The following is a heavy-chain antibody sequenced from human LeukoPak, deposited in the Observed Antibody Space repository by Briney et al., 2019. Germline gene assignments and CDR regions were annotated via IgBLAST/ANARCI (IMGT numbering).Heavy chain of an antibody. V-gene: IGHV4-34*01. CDR1: GGSFSGYY. CDR3: ARDGHAYGHGSPHY. J-gene: IGHJ4*02. CDR2: INHSGST. D-gene: IGHD3-10*01. Sequence: PSETLSLTCAVYGGSFSGYYWSWIRQPPGKGLEWIGEINHSGSTNYNPSLKSRVAISVDTSKNQFSLKLSSVTAADTAVYYCARDGHAYGHGSPHYWGQGTLVTVSS.